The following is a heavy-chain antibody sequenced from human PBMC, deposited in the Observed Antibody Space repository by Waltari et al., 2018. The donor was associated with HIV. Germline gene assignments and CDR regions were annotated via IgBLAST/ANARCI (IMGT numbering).Heavy chain of an antibody. Sequence: QVQLQESGPGLVKPSETLSLTCTVSGDPITGYYWSWVRQPPGKGLERIGHIYYSGSTTYNPSLKSRVTISVDTSKNQLSLKLSSVTAADTAVFYCARHYNFWSGYYGALEYWGQGALVTVSS. V-gene: IGHV4-59*01. CDR1: GDPITGYY. CDR3: ARHYNFWSGYYGALEY. D-gene: IGHD3-3*01. CDR2: IYYSGST. J-gene: IGHJ4*02.